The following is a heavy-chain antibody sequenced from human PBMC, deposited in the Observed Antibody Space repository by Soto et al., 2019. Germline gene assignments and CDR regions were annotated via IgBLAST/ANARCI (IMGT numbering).Heavy chain of an antibody. Sequence: GGSLRLSCAASGFTFSSYGMHWVRQAPGKGLEWVAVISYDGSNKYYADSVKGRFTISRDNSKNTLYLQMNSLRAEDTAVYYCAKDPLYYYDSSGRDAFDIWGQGTMVTVSS. CDR1: GFTFSSYG. D-gene: IGHD3-22*01. CDR2: ISYDGSNK. CDR3: AKDPLYYYDSSGRDAFDI. V-gene: IGHV3-30*18. J-gene: IGHJ3*02.